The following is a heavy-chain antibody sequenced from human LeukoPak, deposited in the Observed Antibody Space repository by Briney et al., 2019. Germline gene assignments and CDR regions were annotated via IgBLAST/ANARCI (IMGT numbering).Heavy chain of an antibody. D-gene: IGHD6-13*01. J-gene: IGHJ4*02. Sequence: ASVKVSCKASGYTFTNYAMHWVRQAPGQRLEWMGWINAGNGNTKYSQEFQGRVTITRDTSATTAYMELSSLRSEDMAIYYCARTPTADSSSWPRNFDFWGQGTLVTVSS. V-gene: IGHV1-3*03. CDR3: ARTPTADSSSWPRNFDF. CDR1: GYTFTNYA. CDR2: INAGNGNT.